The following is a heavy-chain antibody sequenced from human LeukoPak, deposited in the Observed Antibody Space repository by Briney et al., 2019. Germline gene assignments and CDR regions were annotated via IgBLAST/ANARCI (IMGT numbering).Heavy chain of an antibody. V-gene: IGHV3-74*01. Sequence: GGSLRLSCAASGFTFSSHWMHWVRQAPGKGLVWVSRINSDGSSISYADSVKGRFTISRDNAKNTLYLQMNSLRAEDTAVYYCAREQQLVEGDLDYWGQGTLVTVSS. J-gene: IGHJ4*02. CDR2: INSDGSSI. CDR3: AREQQLVEGDLDY. CDR1: GFTFSSHW. D-gene: IGHD6-13*01.